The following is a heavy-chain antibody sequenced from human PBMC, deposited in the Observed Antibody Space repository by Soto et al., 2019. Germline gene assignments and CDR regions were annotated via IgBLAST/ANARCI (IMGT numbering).Heavy chain of an antibody. D-gene: IGHD3-16*01. J-gene: IGHJ6*02. V-gene: IGHV3-30*18. CDR2: ISYDGSNK. Sequence: GGSLRLSCAASGFTFSSYGMHWVRQAPGKGLEWVAVISYDGSNKYYADSVKGRFTISRDNSKNTLYLQMNSLRAEDTAVHYCAKDQYGGYGMDVWGQGTTVTVS. CDR3: AKDQYGGYGMDV. CDR1: GFTFSSYG.